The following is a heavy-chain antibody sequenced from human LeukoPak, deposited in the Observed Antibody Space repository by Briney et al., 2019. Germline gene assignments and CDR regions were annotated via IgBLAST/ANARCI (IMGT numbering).Heavy chain of an antibody. J-gene: IGHJ5*02. CDR3: AREAITIFGVVRTQTTYGPHRFDP. D-gene: IGHD3-3*01. V-gene: IGHV1-69*13. CDR1: GDTFSNYA. Sequence: SVKVSCKASGDTFSNYAVTWVRQAPGQGLEWMGDIIPIFNTTNYAQKFQGRVTITADESTNTAYMELSSLRSEDTAVYYCAREAITIFGVVRTQTTYGPHRFDPWGQGTLVTVSS. CDR2: IIPIFNTT.